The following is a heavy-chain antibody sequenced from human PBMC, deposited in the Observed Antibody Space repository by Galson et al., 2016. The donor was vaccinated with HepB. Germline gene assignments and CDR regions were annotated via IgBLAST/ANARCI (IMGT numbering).Heavy chain of an antibody. CDR2: TYHTSNWYS. D-gene: IGHD3-9*01. CDR3: ARGDDILTGTYYFDY. Sequence: CAISGDSVSSKSAAWNWIRHSPSRGLEWLGRTYHTSNWYSDYAVSVKSRITINPDTSKNQFSLQLSSVTAADTAVYYCARGDDILTGTYYFDYWGQGTLVTVSS. J-gene: IGHJ4*02. V-gene: IGHV6-1*01. CDR1: GDSVSSKSAA.